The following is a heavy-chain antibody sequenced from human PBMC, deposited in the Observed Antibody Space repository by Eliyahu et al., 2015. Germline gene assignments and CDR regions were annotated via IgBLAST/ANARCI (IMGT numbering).Heavy chain of an antibody. D-gene: IGHD3-22*01. Sequence: QVQLQESGPGLVKPSETLSLTCXVSGGSIRNYYWSWIRQSPGKGLEWIGNVYYSGSTNYNPSLKSRVTISVDTSKNQFXLKLSSVTAADTAVYYCARVAESSGYFGNRYFDYWGQGTLVTVSS. J-gene: IGHJ4*02. CDR3: ARVAESSGYFGNRYFDY. CDR1: GGSIRNYY. CDR2: VYYSGST. V-gene: IGHV4-59*01.